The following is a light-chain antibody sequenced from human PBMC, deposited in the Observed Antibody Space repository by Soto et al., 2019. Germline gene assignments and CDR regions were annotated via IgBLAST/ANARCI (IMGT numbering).Light chain of an antibody. Sequence: EIVTTQSPATLSVSPREIATLSCRASQSVTSNLAWYQQKPGQAPRLLIYGASTRATGIPARFSGSVSGTECTLTISRLQQEDCAVYYCQQYGGSPQTFGQGTKVDIK. CDR1: QSVTSN. CDR3: QQYGGSPQT. CDR2: GAS. V-gene: IGKV3-15*01. J-gene: IGKJ1*01.